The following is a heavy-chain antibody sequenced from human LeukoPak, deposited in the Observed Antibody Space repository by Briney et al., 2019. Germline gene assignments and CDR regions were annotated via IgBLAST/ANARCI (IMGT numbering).Heavy chain of an antibody. CDR1: GGSFGGYY. CDR2: INHSGST. J-gene: IGHJ4*02. Sequence: SETLSLTCAVYGGSFGGYYWSWIRQPPGKGLEWIGEINHSGSTNYNPSLKSRVTISVDTSKNQFSLKLSSVTAADTAVYYCARSYSSGPHYFDYWGQGTLVTVSS. CDR3: ARSYSSGPHYFDY. D-gene: IGHD6-19*01. V-gene: IGHV4-34*01.